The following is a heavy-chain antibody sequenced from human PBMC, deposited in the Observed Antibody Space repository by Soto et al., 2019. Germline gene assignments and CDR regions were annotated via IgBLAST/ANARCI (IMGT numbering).Heavy chain of an antibody. D-gene: IGHD1-1*01. J-gene: IGHJ3*02. V-gene: IGHV3-30*18. CDR1: GFMFNAYG. CDR3: VKAGTMAGTGTTPRSFDI. Sequence: GSLRLSCAASGFMFNAYGMHWVRQAPGNGLEWVAVISFDGSNQYYEESVKGRFTISRDNSKNTLYLQMHSLRAEDTAVYFCVKAGTMAGTGTTPRSFDIWGRGTMVTVSS. CDR2: ISFDGSNQ.